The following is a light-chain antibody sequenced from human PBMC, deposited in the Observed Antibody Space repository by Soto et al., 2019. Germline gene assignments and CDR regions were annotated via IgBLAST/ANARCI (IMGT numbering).Light chain of an antibody. V-gene: IGKV1-39*01. CDR2: AAS. J-gene: IGKJ2*02. Sequence: DIQMTQSPSSLSASVGDRVTITCRSSQSIISYLNWYQQKAWKAPQLLIYAASSLQSGVPARFSGGGSGTDFTLTISSLQPEDSAIYYCQQTYSGPRTFGQGTKLEIK. CDR1: QSIISY. CDR3: QQTYSGPRT.